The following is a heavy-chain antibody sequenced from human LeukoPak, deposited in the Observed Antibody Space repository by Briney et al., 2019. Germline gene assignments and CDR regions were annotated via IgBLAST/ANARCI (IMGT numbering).Heavy chain of an antibody. V-gene: IGHV3-73*01. D-gene: IGHD3-16*01. CDR3: TRLGGAADY. CDR2: IRSKANSYAT. Sequence: PGGSLKLSCAASGFTFSGSAMHWVRQASGKGLEWVGRIRSKANSYATAYAASVKGRFTISRDDSKNTAYLQMNSLKTEDTAVYYCTRLGGAADYWGQGTLVTVSS. CDR1: GFTFSGSA. J-gene: IGHJ4*02.